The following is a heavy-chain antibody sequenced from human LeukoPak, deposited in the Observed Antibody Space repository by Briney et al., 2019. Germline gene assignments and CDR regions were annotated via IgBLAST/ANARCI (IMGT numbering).Heavy chain of an antibody. D-gene: IGHD5-18*01. CDR1: GFTFSSYG. CDR2: ISYDGSNK. J-gene: IGHJ3*02. CDR3: AIPVVDTAIGDAYDI. V-gene: IGHV3-30*03. Sequence: PGRSLRLSCAASGFTFSSYGMHWVRRAPGKGLEGVAVISYDGSNKYYADSVKGRFTISRDNSKNTLYLQMNSLRGEDTAVYYCAIPVVDTAIGDAYDIWRERTKVSVSS.